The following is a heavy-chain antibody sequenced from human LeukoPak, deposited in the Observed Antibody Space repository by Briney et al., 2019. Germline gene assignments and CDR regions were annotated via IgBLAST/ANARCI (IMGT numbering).Heavy chain of an antibody. CDR3: AKIASWYDYYYYMDV. Sequence: GGSLRLSCAASGFTFSSYGMHWVRQAPGKGLEWVAFIRYDGSNEYYADSVKVRFTISRDISKNTLYLQMSSLRADDTAVYYCAKIASWYDYYYYMDVWGKGTTVTVSS. D-gene: IGHD2-2*01. V-gene: IGHV3-30*02. CDR2: IRYDGSNE. CDR1: GFTFSSYG. J-gene: IGHJ6*03.